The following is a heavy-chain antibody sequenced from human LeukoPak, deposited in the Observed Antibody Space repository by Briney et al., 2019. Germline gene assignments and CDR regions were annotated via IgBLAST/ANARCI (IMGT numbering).Heavy chain of an antibody. CDR1: GFTFSSYG. V-gene: IGHV3-30*18. Sequence: GGSLRLSCAASGFTFSSYGMHWVRQAPGKGLEWVAVISYDGSNKYYADSVKGRFTISRDNSKNTLYLQMNSLRAEDTAVYYCAKDLNPIAAAGSPLTGWGQGTLVTVSS. J-gene: IGHJ4*02. CDR2: ISYDGSNK. CDR3: AKDLNPIAAAGSPLTG. D-gene: IGHD6-13*01.